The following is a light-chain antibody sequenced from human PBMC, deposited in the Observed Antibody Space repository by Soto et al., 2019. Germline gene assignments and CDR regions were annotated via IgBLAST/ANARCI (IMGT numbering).Light chain of an antibody. J-gene: IGKJ1*01. CDR3: QQYGSSPGT. CDR1: QSISSW. Sequence: DIQMTQSPSTLSASVGARVTITFRASQSISSWLAWYQQKPGKAPKLLIYDASSLESGVPSRFSGSGSGTDFTLTISRLEPEDFAVYYCQQYGSSPGTFGQGTKVDIK. CDR2: DAS. V-gene: IGKV1-5*01.